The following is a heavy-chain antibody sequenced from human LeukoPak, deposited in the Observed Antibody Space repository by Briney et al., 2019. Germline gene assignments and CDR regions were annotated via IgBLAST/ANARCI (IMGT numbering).Heavy chain of an antibody. Sequence: ASVKVSXKASGGTFSSYAISRVRQAPGQGLEWMARIIPIFGTSDYAQKFQGRVTITTDESTSTAFMELSGLRSEDTAVYYCTKDHEGYFDYWGQGSLVTVSS. V-gene: IGHV1-69*05. CDR3: TKDHEGYFDY. CDR2: IIPIFGTS. J-gene: IGHJ4*02. CDR1: GGTFSSYA.